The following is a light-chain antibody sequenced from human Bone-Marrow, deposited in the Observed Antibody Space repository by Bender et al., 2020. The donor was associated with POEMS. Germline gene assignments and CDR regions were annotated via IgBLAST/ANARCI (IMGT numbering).Light chain of an antibody. CDR1: GSNIGGGYD. CDR3: MIWHNSAWV. V-gene: IGLV1-40*01. J-gene: IGLJ3*02. Sequence: QSVLTQPPSVSGAPGQRVTISCTGGGSNIGGGYDVHWYQQLPGTAPKVLIYINNNRPSGVPDRFSASKSGTSASLAITGLQSEDEADYYCMIWHNSAWVFGGGTTLTVL. CDR2: INN.